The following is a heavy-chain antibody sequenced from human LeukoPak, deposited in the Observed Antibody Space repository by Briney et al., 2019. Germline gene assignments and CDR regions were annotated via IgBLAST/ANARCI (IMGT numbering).Heavy chain of an antibody. D-gene: IGHD7-27*01. CDR3: ARGGLPGGFDY. Sequence: GGSLRLSCAASGFTVSNSWMFWVRQAPGKGLMYVSEINNDGNRIRYVDSVKGRFTISRDGAENTLFLQMNSLRDDDTAMYYCARGGLPGGFDYWGQGILVTVSS. CDR2: INNDGNRI. CDR1: GFTVSNSW. J-gene: IGHJ4*02. V-gene: IGHV3-74*01.